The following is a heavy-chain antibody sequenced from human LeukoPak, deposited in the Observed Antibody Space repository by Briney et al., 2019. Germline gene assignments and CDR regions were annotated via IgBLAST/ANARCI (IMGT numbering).Heavy chain of an antibody. CDR2: ISYSSGSI. CDR3: ARDKIVGATHFDY. Sequence: GGSLRLSCAASGFTFDEYAMHWVRQAPGKGLEWVSGISYSSGSIGYVDSVKGRFTISRDNAKNSLYLQMNGLGAEDTAVYYCARDKIVGATHFDYWGQGTLVTVSS. J-gene: IGHJ4*02. V-gene: IGHV3-9*01. CDR1: GFTFDEYA. D-gene: IGHD1-26*01.